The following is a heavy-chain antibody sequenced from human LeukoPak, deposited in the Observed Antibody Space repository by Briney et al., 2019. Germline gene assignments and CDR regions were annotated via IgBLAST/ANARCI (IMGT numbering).Heavy chain of an antibody. Sequence: ASVKVLCRASVYTFTGYYMLWVRQDPGHWLECMVWINPNRGGANYAQKFQGRVTMTRDTSISTAYMELSRLRSDDTAVYYCARARSVVVSAAIDYWGQGTLVTDSS. D-gene: IGHD2-2*01. CDR1: VYTFTGYY. V-gene: IGHV1-2*02. J-gene: IGHJ4*02. CDR3: ARARSVVVSAAIDY. CDR2: INPNRGGA.